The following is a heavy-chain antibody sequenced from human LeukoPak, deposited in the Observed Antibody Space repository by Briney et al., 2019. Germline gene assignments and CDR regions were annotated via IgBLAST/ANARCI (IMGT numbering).Heavy chain of an antibody. CDR1: GFTFSTYW. Sequence: GGSLRLSCAASGFTFSTYWMSWVRQAPGKGLEWVATIKLDGSEKYYVDSVKGRFTIYRDNAKNSLYLQMNSLRAEDTAVYYCARDRSDILTGYNDAFDIWGQGTMVTVSS. D-gene: IGHD3-9*01. CDR3: ARDRSDILTGYNDAFDI. V-gene: IGHV3-7*01. CDR2: IKLDGSEK. J-gene: IGHJ3*02.